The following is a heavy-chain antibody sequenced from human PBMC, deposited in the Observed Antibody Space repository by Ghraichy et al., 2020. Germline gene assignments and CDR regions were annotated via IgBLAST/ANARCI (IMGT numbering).Heavy chain of an antibody. J-gene: IGHJ4*02. CDR2: ISGGGGST. D-gene: IGHD6-13*01. CDR3: AKDWRDYTPAVGTCDY. V-gene: IGHV3-23*01. Sequence: GGSLRLSCAASGFTFSSYAMSWVRQAPGKGLEWVSAISGGGGSTFYADSVKGRFTISRDNSRSTLYLQMNSLRAEDTAVYYCAKDWRDYTPAVGTCDYWGQGTLVTVSS. CDR1: GFTFSSYA.